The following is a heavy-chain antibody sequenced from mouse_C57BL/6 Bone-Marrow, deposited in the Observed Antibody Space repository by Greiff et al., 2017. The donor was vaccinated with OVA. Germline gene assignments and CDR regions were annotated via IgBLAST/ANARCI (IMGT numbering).Heavy chain of an antibody. CDR2: IYPGDGDT. V-gene: IGHV1-82*01. D-gene: IGHD2-5*01. CDR3: ARSSNAY. Sequence: QLQLQESGPALVTPVASVPLSCKASGYAFSSSWMNWVKQRPGKGLEWIGRIYPGDGDTNYNGKFKGKATLTADKSSSTAYMQLSSLTSEDSAVYFCARSSNAYWGQGTLVTVSA. J-gene: IGHJ3*01. CDR1: GYAFSSSW.